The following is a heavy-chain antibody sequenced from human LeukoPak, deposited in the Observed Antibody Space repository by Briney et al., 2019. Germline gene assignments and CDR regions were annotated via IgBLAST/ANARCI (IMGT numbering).Heavy chain of an antibody. CDR2: IYYSGST. Sequence: SETLSLTCTVSGGSISSSSYYWGWIRQPPGKGLEWIGSIYYSGSTYYNPSLKSRVTISVDTSKNQFSLKLSSVTAADTAVYYCARVGAAAGFTIDYWGQGTLVTVSS. CDR1: GGSISSSSYY. V-gene: IGHV4-39*07. J-gene: IGHJ4*02. D-gene: IGHD6-13*01. CDR3: ARVGAAAGFTIDY.